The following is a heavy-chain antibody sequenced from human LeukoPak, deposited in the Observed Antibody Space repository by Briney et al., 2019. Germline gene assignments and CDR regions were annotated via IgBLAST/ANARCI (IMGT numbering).Heavy chain of an antibody. D-gene: IGHD5-18*01. CDR3: ARDPKDTAMVNDAFDI. CDR1: GGSISRYY. V-gene: IGHV4-59*12. J-gene: IGHJ3*02. Sequence: SETLSLTCNVSGGSISRYYWSWIRQPPGKGLEWIGYIYYNGNTNYNPSLKSRVTMSVDTSKNQFSLKVTPVTAADTAVYYCARDPKDTAMVNDAFDIWGQGTMVTVSS. CDR2: IYYNGNT.